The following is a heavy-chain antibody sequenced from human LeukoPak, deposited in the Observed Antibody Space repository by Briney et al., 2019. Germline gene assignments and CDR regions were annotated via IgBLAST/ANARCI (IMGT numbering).Heavy chain of an antibody. CDR3: ARPGASSPGNWFAS. CDR1: GYTFTNHA. CDR2: INTADGNT. Sequence: ASVTVSCTASGYTFTNHAMHWVRQAPGQGLEWMGWINTADGNTKYSQKFQGRVTITRDTSASIVYLELTSLRSEDTAVYYCARPGASSPGNWFASWGQGTLVTVSS. J-gene: IGHJ5*01. D-gene: IGHD6-13*01. V-gene: IGHV1-3*04.